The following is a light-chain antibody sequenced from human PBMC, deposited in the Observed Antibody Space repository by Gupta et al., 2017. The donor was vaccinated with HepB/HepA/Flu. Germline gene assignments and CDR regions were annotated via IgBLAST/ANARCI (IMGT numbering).Light chain of an antibody. CDR1: SSDIGGYNF. CDR2: EVS. J-gene: IGLJ2*01. Sequence: ALPQPPPAPGSPAQSATISCTGTSSDIGGYNFVSWYQQHPGKAPKLMIYEVSKWPSGVSHRFSGSKSGNTASLTVSGLQDEDEADYYCSSYGGSDNLVFGGGTRLTVL. V-gene: IGLV2-8*01. CDR3: SSYGGSDNLV.